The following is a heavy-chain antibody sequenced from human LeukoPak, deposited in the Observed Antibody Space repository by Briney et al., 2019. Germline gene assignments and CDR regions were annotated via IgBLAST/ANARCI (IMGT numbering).Heavy chain of an antibody. J-gene: IGHJ4*02. CDR3: ARLPMTTINFDY. CDR2: IDPRDSYT. D-gene: IGHD1-14*01. CDR1: GYSFTNYW. Sequence: PGESLKISCMSSGYSFTNYWITWVRQMPGRGLEWVGRIDPRDSYTNYSPSFQGHVTISADNATSTAYLQWSSLKASDIAVYYYARLPMTTINFDYWGQGTLVTVSS. V-gene: IGHV5-10-1*01.